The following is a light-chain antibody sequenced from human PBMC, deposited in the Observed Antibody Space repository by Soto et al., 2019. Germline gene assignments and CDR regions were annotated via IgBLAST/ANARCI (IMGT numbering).Light chain of an antibody. CDR3: QQYNNWPYT. V-gene: IGKV3-15*01. CDR2: GAS. J-gene: IGKJ2*01. Sequence: EIVMTQSPATLSVSPGERATLSCRASQSVSSNLAWYQQKPGQAPRLLIYGASTRATGIPGRFSGSRSGTEFTLTISSLQSEDFAVYYCQQYNNWPYTFGQGTKLEIK. CDR1: QSVSSN.